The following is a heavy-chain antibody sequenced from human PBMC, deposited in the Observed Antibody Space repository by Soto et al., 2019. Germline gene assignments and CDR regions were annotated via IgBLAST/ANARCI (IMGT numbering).Heavy chain of an antibody. CDR2: VSSYNGNT. V-gene: IGHV1-18*01. CDR1: GYTFTDHG. CDR3: AREVEGSYSPADF. Sequence: GPEVKKPGASVTVSCKTSGYTFTDHGFDWVRQAPGQGLEWVGWVSSYNGNTNYAYNLKDRVIMTTDASTSTAYMELRGLRSDDTAVYYCAREVEGSYSPADFWGQGTPVTVSS. J-gene: IGHJ4*02. D-gene: IGHD3-10*01.